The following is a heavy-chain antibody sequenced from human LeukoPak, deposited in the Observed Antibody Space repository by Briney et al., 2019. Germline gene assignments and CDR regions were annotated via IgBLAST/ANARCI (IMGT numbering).Heavy chain of an antibody. V-gene: IGHV4-4*02. J-gene: IGHJ4*02. CDR2: IYHSGTT. D-gene: IGHD6-13*01. Sequence: PSGTLSLTCAVSGDSFSSNNWWGWVRQPPGKGLEWIGQIYHSGTTDYNSSLRGRVTISVDKSKKQFSLQLSSVTAADTAVYYCARDSQSREFDYWGQGTMVTVSS. CDR3: ARDSQSREFDY. CDR1: GDSFSSNNW.